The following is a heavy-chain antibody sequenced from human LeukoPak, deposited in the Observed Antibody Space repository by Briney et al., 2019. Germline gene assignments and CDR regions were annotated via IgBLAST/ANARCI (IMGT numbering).Heavy chain of an antibody. Sequence: GGSLRLSCAASGFTFSNYNMNWVRQAPGKGLEWVSSISSSSSYIYYADSVKGRFTISRDNAKNSLYLQMNSLRAEDTAVYYCARAGGWGYSSSSGYYFDYWGQGTLVTVSS. D-gene: IGHD6-6*01. CDR3: ARAGGWGYSSSSGYYFDY. J-gene: IGHJ4*02. CDR2: ISSSSSYI. V-gene: IGHV3-21*01. CDR1: GFTFSNYN.